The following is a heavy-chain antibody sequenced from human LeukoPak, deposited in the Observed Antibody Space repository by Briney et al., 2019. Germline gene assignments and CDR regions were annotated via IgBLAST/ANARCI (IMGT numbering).Heavy chain of an antibody. D-gene: IGHD6-13*01. CDR2: ISSSSSYI. Sequence: GGSLRLSCAASGFTFSSYSMNWVRQAPGKGLEWVSSISSSSSYIYYADSVKGRFTISRDNAKNSLYLQMNSLRAEDTAVYYCARDHGSSWQTPYYWGQGTLVTVSS. CDR3: ARDHGSSWQTPYY. J-gene: IGHJ4*02. V-gene: IGHV3-21*01. CDR1: GFTFSSYS.